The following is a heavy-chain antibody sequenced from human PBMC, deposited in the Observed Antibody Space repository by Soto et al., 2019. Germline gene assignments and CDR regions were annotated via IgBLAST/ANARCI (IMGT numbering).Heavy chain of an antibody. CDR3: ARGRDGGGPYYYYGMDV. D-gene: IGHD2-15*01. CDR1: GGTFSSYA. CDR2: IIPIFGTA. V-gene: IGHV1-69*13. Sequence: GASVKVSCKASGGTFSSYAISWVRQAPGQGLEWMGGIIPIFGTANYAQKFQGRVTITADESTSTAYMELSSLRSEDTAVYYCARGRDGGGPYYYYGMDVWGQGTTVTVSS. J-gene: IGHJ6*02.